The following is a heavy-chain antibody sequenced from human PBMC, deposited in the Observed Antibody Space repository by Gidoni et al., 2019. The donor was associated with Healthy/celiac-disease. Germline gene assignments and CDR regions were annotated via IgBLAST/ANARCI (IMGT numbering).Heavy chain of an antibody. CDR3: ARDRSYGSGHSWDAFDI. D-gene: IGHD3-10*01. J-gene: IGHJ3*02. V-gene: IGHV1-2*04. CDR1: GNTFTGSY. CDR2: INPNSGGT. Sequence: KASGNTFTGSYMHGVRQAPGQGLEWMGWINPNSGGTNYAQKFQGWVTMTRDTSISTAYMELSRLRSDDTAVYYCARDRSYGSGHSWDAFDIWGQGTMVTVSS.